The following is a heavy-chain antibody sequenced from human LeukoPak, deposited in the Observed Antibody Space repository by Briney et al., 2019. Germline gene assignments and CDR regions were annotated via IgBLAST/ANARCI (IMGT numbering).Heavy chain of an antibody. CDR1: GFTFSSYG. D-gene: IGHD6-6*01. V-gene: IGHV3-33*06. J-gene: IGHJ6*03. CDR2: IWYDGSNK. Sequence: PGGSLRLSCAASGFTFSSYGMHWVRQAPGKGLEWVAVIWYDGSNKYYADSVKGRFTISRDNSKNTLYLQMNSLRAEDTAVYYCAKTGKYSSSSGEKKNYYYYYYMDVWGKGTTVTVSS. CDR3: AKTGKYSSSSGEKKNYYYYYYMDV.